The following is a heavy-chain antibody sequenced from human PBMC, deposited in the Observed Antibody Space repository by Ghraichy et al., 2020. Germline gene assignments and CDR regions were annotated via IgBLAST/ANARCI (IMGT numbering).Heavy chain of an antibody. CDR3: ATMRERRDWFHPQRYYFDY. J-gene: IGHJ4*02. CDR1: GFTFSSYW. V-gene: IGHV3-74*01. CDR2: INSDGSST. D-gene: IGHD3-9*01. Sequence: GGSLRLSCAASGFTFSSYWMHWVRQAPGKGLVWVSRINSDGSSTSYADSVKGRFTISRDNAKNTLYLQMNSLRAEDTAVYYCATMRERRDWFHPQRYYFDYWGQGTLVTVSS.